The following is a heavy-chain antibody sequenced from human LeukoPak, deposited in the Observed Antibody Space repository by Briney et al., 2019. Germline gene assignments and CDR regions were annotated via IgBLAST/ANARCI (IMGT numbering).Heavy chain of an antibody. D-gene: IGHD3-22*01. J-gene: IGHJ4*02. CDR2: ISAYNGNT. CDR1: GYTFTSYG. V-gene: IGHV1-18*01. Sequence: VASVKVSCKASGYTFTSYGISWVRQAPGQGLGWMGWISAYNGNTNYAQKLQGRVTMTTDTSTSTAYMELRSLRSDDTAVYYCARGTNTYTYYYDSSGFDYWGQGTLVTVSS. CDR3: ARGTNTYTYYYDSSGFDY.